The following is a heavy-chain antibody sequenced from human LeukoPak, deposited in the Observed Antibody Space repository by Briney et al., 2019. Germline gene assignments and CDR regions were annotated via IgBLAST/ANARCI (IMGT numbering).Heavy chain of an antibody. J-gene: IGHJ4*02. CDR1: GFTFRDSW. CDR3: AKDITPIVVVTASLDY. Sequence: PGGSLRLSCAASGFTFRDSWMYWVRQAPGKGLEWVSRINGDGSDTDYVDSVKGRFTISRDNAKEALYLQMNSLRAEDTAVYYCAKDITPIVVVTASLDYWGQGTLVTVSS. D-gene: IGHD2-21*02. V-gene: IGHV3-74*01. CDR2: INGDGSDT.